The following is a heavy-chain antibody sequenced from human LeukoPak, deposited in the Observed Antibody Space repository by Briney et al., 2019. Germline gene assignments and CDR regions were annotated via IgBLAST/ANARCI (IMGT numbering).Heavy chain of an antibody. CDR3: ARGGGWSGFDY. CDR1: GGSFRGYY. J-gene: IGHJ4*02. D-gene: IGHD6-19*01. Sequence: SETLSLTCAVNGGSFRGYYWSWIRQPPGKGLAWIGEINHSGSTNYNPSLNSRVTISGDTSKYQFSLKLSSVTAADTAVYYCARGGGWSGFDYWGQGTLVTVSS. CDR2: INHSGST. V-gene: IGHV4-34*01.